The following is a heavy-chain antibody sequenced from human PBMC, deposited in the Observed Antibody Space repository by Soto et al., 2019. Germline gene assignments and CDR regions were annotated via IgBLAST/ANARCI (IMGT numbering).Heavy chain of an antibody. CDR3: ARDMGVPAWFDP. CDR1: VCTFSSYA. CDR2: IIPIFGTA. Sequence: GASVKVSCKASVCTFSSYAISWLRQSPGQGLEWMGGIIPIFGTANYAQKFQGRVTITADESTSTAYMELSSLRSEDTAVYYCARDMGVPAWFDPWGQGTLVTVSS. V-gene: IGHV1-69*13. J-gene: IGHJ5*02. D-gene: IGHD1-26*01.